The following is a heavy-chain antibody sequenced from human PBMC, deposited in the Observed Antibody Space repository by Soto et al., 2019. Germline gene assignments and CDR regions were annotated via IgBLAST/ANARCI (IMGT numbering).Heavy chain of an antibody. Sequence: LSLTCAVSGGSIRSSNWWSWVRQPQGKGLEWIGEIYHSGSTNYNPSLKSRVTISVDKSKNQFSLKLSSVTAADTAVYYCARVLRSGYSYGYGYGMDVWGQGTTVTVSS. V-gene: IGHV4-4*02. CDR2: IYHSGST. D-gene: IGHD5-18*01. CDR1: GGSIRSSNW. CDR3: ARVLRSGYSYGYGYGMDV. J-gene: IGHJ6*02.